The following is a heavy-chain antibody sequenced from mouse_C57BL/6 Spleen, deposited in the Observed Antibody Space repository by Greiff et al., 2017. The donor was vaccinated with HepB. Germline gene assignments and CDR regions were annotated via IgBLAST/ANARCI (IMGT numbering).Heavy chain of an antibody. CDR3: ARSSGWLLLYFDY. CDR1: GYTFTSYW. V-gene: IGHV1-72*01. D-gene: IGHD2-3*01. Sequence: VKQSCKASGYTFTSYWMHWVKQRPGRGLEWIGRIDPNSGGTKYNEKFKSKATLTVDKPSSTAYMQLSSLTSEDSAIYYCARSSGWLLLYFDYWGQGTTLTVSS. J-gene: IGHJ2*01. CDR2: IDPNSGGT.